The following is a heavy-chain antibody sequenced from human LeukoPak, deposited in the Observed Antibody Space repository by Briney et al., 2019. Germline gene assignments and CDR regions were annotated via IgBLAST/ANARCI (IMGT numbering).Heavy chain of an antibody. D-gene: IGHD3-10*01. CDR2: MNPNSGNT. Sequence: VKVSCTASSYTVTSYDINCMRQATGQALERMGCMNPNSGNTGYAQKFQARITMIRNTSISTAYMELSSLRSEDTAVYYCASGYYGSVSYLVYYYYGMDVWGQGTTVTVSS. J-gene: IGHJ6*02. CDR3: ASGYYGSVSYLVYYYYGMDV. V-gene: IGHV1-8*01. CDR1: SYTVTSYD.